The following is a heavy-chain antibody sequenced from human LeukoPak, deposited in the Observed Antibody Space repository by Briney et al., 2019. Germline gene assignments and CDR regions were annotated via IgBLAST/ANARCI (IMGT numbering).Heavy chain of an antibody. CDR1: GYTFTSYG. CDR2: ISAYNGNT. CDR3: AGVGLPYYYGSGSLYYFDY. V-gene: IGHV1-18*01. D-gene: IGHD3-10*01. Sequence: GASVKVSCKASGYTFTSYGISWVRQAPGQGLEWMGWISAYNGNTNYAQKLQGRVTMTTDTSTSTANMELRSLRSDDTAVYYSAGVGLPYYYGSGSLYYFDYWGQGTLVTVSS. J-gene: IGHJ4*02.